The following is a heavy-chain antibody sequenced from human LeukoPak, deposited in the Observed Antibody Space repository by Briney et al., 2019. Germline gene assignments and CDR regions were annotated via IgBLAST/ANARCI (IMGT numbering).Heavy chain of an antibody. Sequence: GGSLRLSCAASGFTFSSYGMNWVRQAPGKGLEWVAVIWYDGSNKYYGDSVKGRFTISRDNSKNTVSLQMNSLRVEDTAVYYCARLGSSWSFDYWGQGTPVTVSS. CDR2: IWYDGSNK. V-gene: IGHV3-33*01. J-gene: IGHJ4*02. CDR1: GFTFSSYG. D-gene: IGHD6-13*01. CDR3: ARLGSSWSFDY.